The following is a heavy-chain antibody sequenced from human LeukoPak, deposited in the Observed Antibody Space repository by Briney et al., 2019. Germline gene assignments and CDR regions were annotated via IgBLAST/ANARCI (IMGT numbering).Heavy chain of an antibody. CDR2: IYRGGST. D-gene: IGHD6-13*01. V-gene: IGHV3-53*01. Sequence: GWSLRLSCAPSGFTVSSNYMSWVHQAPGRGLEGVAVIYRGGSTYHPDSVKGRLTISRDNSKNALYLHMTSLRAHDTDVYYCARVSSSWYHGMDVWGQGTTVTVSS. J-gene: IGHJ6*02. CDR1: GFTVSSNY. CDR3: ARVSSSWYHGMDV.